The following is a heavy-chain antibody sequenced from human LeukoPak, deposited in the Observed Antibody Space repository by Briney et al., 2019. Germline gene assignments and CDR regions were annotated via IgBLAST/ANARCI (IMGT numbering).Heavy chain of an antibody. CDR3: ASHARLGYCSSTSCREVGGAYWYFDL. CDR2: IYTSGST. V-gene: IGHV4-61*02. CDR1: GGSISSGSYY. D-gene: IGHD2-2*01. Sequence: PSQTLSLTCTASGGSISSGSYYWSWIRQPAGKGLEWIGRIYTSGSTNYNPSLKSRVTISVDTSKNQFSLKLSSVTAADTAVYYCASHARLGYCSSTSCREVGGAYWYFDLWGRGTLVTVSS. J-gene: IGHJ2*01.